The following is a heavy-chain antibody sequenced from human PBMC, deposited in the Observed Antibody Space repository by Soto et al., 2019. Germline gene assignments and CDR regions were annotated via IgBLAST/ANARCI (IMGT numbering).Heavy chain of an antibody. D-gene: IGHD2-2*01. Sequence: GGSLRLSCTVSGFAFNKYGINWVRQAPGKWLEWVSSISKSDYTYYSDSVKGRFAISRDNAKSSVSLQMNTLRVEDTAVYYCAREDSIIIPAVSDFWGQGTLVTVSS. J-gene: IGHJ4*02. CDR2: ISKSDYT. CDR1: GFAFNKYG. V-gene: IGHV3-21*01. CDR3: AREDSIIIPAVSDF.